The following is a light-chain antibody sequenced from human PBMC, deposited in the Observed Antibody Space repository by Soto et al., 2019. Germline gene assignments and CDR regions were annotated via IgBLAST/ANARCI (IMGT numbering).Light chain of an antibody. J-gene: IGLJ2*01. CDR2: EVN. CDR3: SSYTSTSTVV. CDR1: SSDVGGYNY. V-gene: IGLV2-14*01. Sequence: QSALTQPASVSGSPGQSITISCTGTSSDVGGYNYVSWCQQHPGKAPKLMIYEVNNRPSGVSNRFSGSKSGNTASLTISGLQAEDEADYYCSSYTSTSTVVFGGGTKLTVL.